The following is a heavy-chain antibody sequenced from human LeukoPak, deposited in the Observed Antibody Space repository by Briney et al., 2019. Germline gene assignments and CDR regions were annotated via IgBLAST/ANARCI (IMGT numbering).Heavy chain of an antibody. J-gene: IGHJ4*02. CDR1: GGSISSYY. Sequence: SETLSLTCTVSGGSISSYYWSWIRQPPGKGLEWIGYIYYSGSTNYNPSLKSRVTISVDTSKNQFSLKLSSVTAADTAVYYCARESGVAVAGRIDYWGQGTLVTVSS. V-gene: IGHV4-59*01. CDR3: ARESGVAVAGRIDY. CDR2: IYYSGST. D-gene: IGHD6-19*01.